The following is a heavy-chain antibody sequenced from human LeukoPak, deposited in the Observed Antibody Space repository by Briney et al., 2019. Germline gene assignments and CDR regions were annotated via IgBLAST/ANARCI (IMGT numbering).Heavy chain of an antibody. D-gene: IGHD1-26*01. CDR3: ARDYSGSYEGRNYYYYGMDV. CDR2: TYYRSKWYN. Sequence: SQTLSLTCAISGDSVSSNSAAWNWIRQSPSRGLEWLGRTYYRSKWYNDYAVSVKSRITINPDTSKNQFSLQLSSVTPEDTAVYYCARDYSGSYEGRNYYYYGMDVWGQGTTVTVSS. CDR1: GDSVSSNSAA. V-gene: IGHV6-1*01. J-gene: IGHJ6*02.